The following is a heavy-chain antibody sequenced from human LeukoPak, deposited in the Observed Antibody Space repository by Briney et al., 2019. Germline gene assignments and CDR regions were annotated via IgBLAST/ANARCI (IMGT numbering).Heavy chain of an antibody. D-gene: IGHD6-6*01. V-gene: IGHV3-30*04. J-gene: IGHJ4*02. Sequence: GGSLRLSCAASGFTFSSYAMRWVRQAPGKGLEWVAVISYDGSNKYYADSVKGRFTISRDNSKNTLYLQMNSLRAEDTAVYYCARESGSYSSSYRFDSWGQGTLVTVSS. CDR1: GFTFSSYA. CDR3: ARESGSYSSSYRFDS. CDR2: ISYDGSNK.